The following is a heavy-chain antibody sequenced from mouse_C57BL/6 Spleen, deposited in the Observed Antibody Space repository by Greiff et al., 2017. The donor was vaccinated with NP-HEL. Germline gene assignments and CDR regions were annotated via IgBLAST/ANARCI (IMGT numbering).Heavy chain of an antibody. CDR3: ARGLRLPAY. CDR1: GYAFSSSW. J-gene: IGHJ3*01. V-gene: IGHV1-82*01. D-gene: IGHD3-2*02. CDR2: IYPGDGDT. Sequence: QVQLQQSGPELVKPGASVKISCKASGYAFSSSWMNWVKQRPGKGLEWIGRIYPGDGDTNYNGKFKGKATLTADKSSSTAYMQLSSLTSEDSAAYFCARGLRLPAYWGQGTLVTVSA.